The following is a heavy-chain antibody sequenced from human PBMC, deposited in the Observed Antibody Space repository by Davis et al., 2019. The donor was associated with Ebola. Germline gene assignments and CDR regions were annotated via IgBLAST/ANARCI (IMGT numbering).Heavy chain of an antibody. J-gene: IGHJ4*02. Sequence: ASVKVSCKASGYTFTGYYMHWVRQAPGQGLEWMGWINPNSGGTNYAQKFQGRFTISRDNAKNSLYLQMNSLRHEDTAVYYCAREGDGYSSFDYWGQGTLVTVSS. CDR1: GYTFTGYY. D-gene: IGHD5-24*01. V-gene: IGHV1-2*02. CDR3: AREGDGYSSFDY. CDR2: INPNSGGT.